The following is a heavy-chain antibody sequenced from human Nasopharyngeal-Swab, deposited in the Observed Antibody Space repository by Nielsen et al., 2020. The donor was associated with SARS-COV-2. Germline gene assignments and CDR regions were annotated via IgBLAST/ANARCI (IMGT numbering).Heavy chain of an antibody. CDR2: INPNSGGT. V-gene: IGHV1-2*06. J-gene: IGHJ5*02. D-gene: IGHD6-19*01. Sequence: ASVNVSCKASVYTFTGYYMHWVRQAPGQGLEWMGRINPNSGGTNYAQKFQGRVTMTRDTSISTAYMELSRLRSDDTAVYYCARVLYSSGGWFDPWGQGTLVTVSS. CDR1: VYTFTGYY. CDR3: ARVLYSSGGWFDP.